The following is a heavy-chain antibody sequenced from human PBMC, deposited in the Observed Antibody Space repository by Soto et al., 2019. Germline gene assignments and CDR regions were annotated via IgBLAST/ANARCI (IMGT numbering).Heavy chain of an antibody. Sequence: QVQLVQSGAEVKKPVASVKVSCKALGNTFTNYYIHWVRQAPGQGLERMGIINPSGSYTSYAQKFGGRVTMTRDTATSTVYMELSSLRSEDTAVYYCARDIPPDGMDVWGQGTTVTVSS. CDR2: INPSGSYT. CDR1: GNTFTNYY. CDR3: ARDIPPDGMDV. J-gene: IGHJ6*02. V-gene: IGHV1-46*01.